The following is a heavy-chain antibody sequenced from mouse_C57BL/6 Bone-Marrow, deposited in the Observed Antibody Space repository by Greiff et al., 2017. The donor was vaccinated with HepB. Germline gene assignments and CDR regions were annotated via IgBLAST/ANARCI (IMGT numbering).Heavy chain of an antibody. CDR2: INPNNGGT. Sequence: VQLQQSGPELVKPGASVKIPCKASGYTFTDYNMEWVKQSHGKSLEWIGDINPNNGGTIYNQKFKGKATLTVDKSSSTAYMELRSLTSEDTAVYYCARTRTGSLFAYWGQGTLVTVSA. CDR1: GYTFTDYN. V-gene: IGHV1-18*01. D-gene: IGHD4-1*01. J-gene: IGHJ3*01. CDR3: ARTRTGSLFAY.